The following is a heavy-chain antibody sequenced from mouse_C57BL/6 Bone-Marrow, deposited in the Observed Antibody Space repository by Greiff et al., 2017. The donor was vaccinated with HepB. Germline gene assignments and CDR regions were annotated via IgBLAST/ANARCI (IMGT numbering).Heavy chain of an antibody. CDR2: ISNGGGST. CDR1: GFTFSDYY. D-gene: IGHD1-1*01. CDR3: ARHYYGSNYYAMDY. Sequence: EVKLMESGGGLVQPGGSLKLSCAASGFTFSDYYMYWVRQTPEKRLEWVAYISNGGGSTYYPDTVKGRFTISRDNAKNTLYLQMSRLKSEDTAMYYCARHYYGSNYYAMDYWGQGTSVTVSS. V-gene: IGHV5-12*01. J-gene: IGHJ4*01.